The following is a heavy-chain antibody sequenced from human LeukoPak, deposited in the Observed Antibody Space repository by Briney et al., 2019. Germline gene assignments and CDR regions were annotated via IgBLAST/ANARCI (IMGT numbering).Heavy chain of an antibody. CDR2: MNPNSGVT. J-gene: IGHJ1*01. D-gene: IGHD2-15*01. CDR3: ARVRFVGVLAATSHFQH. V-gene: IGHV1-2*02. Sequence: ASVKVSCKASGYTFTGYYMHWVRQAPGQGLEWMGWMNPNSGVTNYAQNFQGRVTMTRDTSISTAYMELSKLRSDDTAVYYCARVRFVGVLAATSHFQHWGQGTLVTVSS. CDR1: GYTFTGYY.